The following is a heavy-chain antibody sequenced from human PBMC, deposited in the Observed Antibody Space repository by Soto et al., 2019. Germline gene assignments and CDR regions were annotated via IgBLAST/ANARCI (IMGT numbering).Heavy chain of an antibody. CDR3: VRERVATRGWFDP. Sequence: GWSLRLSCSASVFTCSSYSMNWFRQAPGKGLEWVSYISSSGSTIYHADSVKGRFTISRDNAKNSLYLQMNSLRDEDTAVYYCVRERVATRGWFDPWGQGTLVP. CDR2: ISSSGSTI. CDR1: VFTCSSYS. V-gene: IGHV3-48*02. D-gene: IGHD2-15*01. J-gene: IGHJ5*02.